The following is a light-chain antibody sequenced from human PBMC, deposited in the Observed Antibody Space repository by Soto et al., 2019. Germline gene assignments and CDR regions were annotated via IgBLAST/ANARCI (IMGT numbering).Light chain of an antibody. CDR3: SSYTTSNTPLYV. Sequence: QSVLTQPRSVSGSPGQSVTISCTGTSSDVGGYNFVSWYQQYPGKAPKLLIYDVTKRPSGVPDRFSGSKSGNTASLTISGLQAEDEANYYCSSYTTSNTPLYVFGTGTKVTVL. J-gene: IGLJ1*01. CDR1: SSDVGGYNF. CDR2: DVT. V-gene: IGLV2-11*01.